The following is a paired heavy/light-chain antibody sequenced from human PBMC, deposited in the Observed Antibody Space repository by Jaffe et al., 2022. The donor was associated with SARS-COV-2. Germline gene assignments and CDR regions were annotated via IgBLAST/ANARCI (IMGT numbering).Heavy chain of an antibody. V-gene: IGHV3-15*01. D-gene: IGHD3-10*01. CDR3: TTVGYYGSGSYVNDY. CDR1: GFTFSNVW. J-gene: IGHJ4*02. CDR2: IKRKSDRGTV. Sequence: EVQLAESGGGLVKPGGSLRLSCAASGFTFSNVWMSWVRQAPGKGLEWVGRIKRKSDRGTVDYAAPVKGRFTISRDDSKNTVYLQLNSLRIEDTAVYYCTTVGYYGSGSYVNDYWGQGTLVTVSS.
Light chain of an antibody. CDR2: GEN. CDR3: SSRDSSGNHWV. V-gene: IGLV3-19*01. Sequence: SSELTQDPAVSVALGQTVRITCQGDSLRSYYASWYQQKPGQAPVVVIYGENKRPTGIPDRFSDSNSGNTASLTITGAQAEDEADYYCSSRDSSGNHWVFGGGTKLTVL. J-gene: IGLJ3*02. CDR1: SLRSYY.